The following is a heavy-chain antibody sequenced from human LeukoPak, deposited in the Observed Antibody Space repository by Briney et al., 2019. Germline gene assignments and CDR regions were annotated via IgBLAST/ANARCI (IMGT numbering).Heavy chain of an antibody. Sequence: SETLSLTCAVSGGSISSGGYSWSWIRQPPGKGLEWIGYIYHSGSTYYNPSLKSRVTISVDRSKNQFSLKLSSVTAADTAVYYCAIHSSSWFLDAFDIWGQGTMVTVSS. CDR1: GGSISSGGYS. J-gene: IGHJ3*02. V-gene: IGHV4-30-2*01. CDR2: IYHSGST. D-gene: IGHD6-13*01. CDR3: AIHSSSWFLDAFDI.